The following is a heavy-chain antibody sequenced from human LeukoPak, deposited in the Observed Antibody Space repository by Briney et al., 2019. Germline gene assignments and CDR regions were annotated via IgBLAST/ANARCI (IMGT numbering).Heavy chain of an antibody. CDR1: GFSFSNYA. Sequence: GGSLRLSCAASGFSFSNYAMSWVRQVPGKGLEWVSAISGRDDSTYYADSVKGRFTISRDTSKNTLYLQMNSLRAEDTAVYYCAKWGDYDVLTGYYDSDHWGQGTLVTVSS. CDR2: ISGRDDST. V-gene: IGHV3-23*01. CDR3: AKWGDYDVLTGYYDSDH. D-gene: IGHD3-9*01. J-gene: IGHJ5*02.